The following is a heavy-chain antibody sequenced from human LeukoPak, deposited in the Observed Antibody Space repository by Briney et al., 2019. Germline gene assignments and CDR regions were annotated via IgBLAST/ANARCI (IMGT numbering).Heavy chain of an antibody. Sequence: PGGSLRLSCAASGFTFSRYWMHCVRQAPGKGLVWVSCIKSDGSSTSIADSAKGRFTISRDNAKNTVYLQMNSLRAEDTAVYYCVRDNRSYNFDYWGQGTLVTVSS. CDR2: IKSDGSST. V-gene: IGHV3-74*01. CDR1: GFTFSRYW. D-gene: IGHD1-26*01. J-gene: IGHJ4*02. CDR3: VRDNRSYNFDY.